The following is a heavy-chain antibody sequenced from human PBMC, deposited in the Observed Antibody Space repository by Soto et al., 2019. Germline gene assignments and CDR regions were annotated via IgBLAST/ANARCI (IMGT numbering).Heavy chain of an antibody. J-gene: IGHJ5*02. CDR3: ARVRRNQLLGWFDP. D-gene: IGHD2-2*01. CDR2: IYHSGTT. V-gene: IGHV4-31*03. Sequence: QVQLQESGPGLVKPSQTLSPTCTVSGGSISSGGYYWSWIRQHPGKGLEWIGYIYHSGTTYYNPSLKSRVTISVDTSKNQFSLKLTSVTAADTAVYYCARVRRNQLLGWFDPWGQGTLVTVSS. CDR1: GGSISSGGYY.